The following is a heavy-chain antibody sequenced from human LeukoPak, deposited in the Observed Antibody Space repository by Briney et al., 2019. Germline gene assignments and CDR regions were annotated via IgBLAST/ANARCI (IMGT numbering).Heavy chain of an antibody. CDR1: EFTFSSYS. D-gene: IGHD1-26*01. CDR3: ARRGYHDYSGFDY. CDR2: ISGS. Sequence: GGSLRLSCAGSEFTFSSYSMNWVRQAPGKGLEWVSSISGSILRRLSEGRFTISRDNAKNSLYLQMKSLRAEDTAVYYCARRGYHDYSGFDYWGQGTLVTVSS. V-gene: IGHV3-21*01. J-gene: IGHJ4*02.